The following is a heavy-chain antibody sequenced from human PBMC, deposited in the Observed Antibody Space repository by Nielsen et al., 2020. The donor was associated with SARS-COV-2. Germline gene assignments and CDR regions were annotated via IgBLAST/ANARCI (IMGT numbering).Heavy chain of an antibody. V-gene: IGHV3-48*03. CDR3: ARCAYYYDSSGYPHPTLFDY. CDR2: ISGTSDTI. Sequence: WIRQPPGKGLEWVSYISGTSDTILYSDSVKGRFTISRDNTKNSVYLQMNSLGAEDTAVYYCARCAYYYDSSGYPHPTLFDYWGQGTLVTVSS. J-gene: IGHJ4*02. D-gene: IGHD3-22*01.